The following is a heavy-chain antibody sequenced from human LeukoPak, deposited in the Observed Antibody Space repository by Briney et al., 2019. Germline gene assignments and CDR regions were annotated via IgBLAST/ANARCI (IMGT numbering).Heavy chain of an antibody. D-gene: IGHD5-18*01. J-gene: IGHJ4*02. Sequence: SETLSLTCTVSGGSISRSDYYWDWIRQPPGTGLEWIGSVYYSGNTYYNPSLKSRVTISVDRSKNQLSLKLSSVTAADTAMYYCASGGYSYGFDYWGQGTLVTVSS. V-gene: IGHV4-39*07. CDR1: GGSISRSDYY. CDR2: VYYSGNT. CDR3: ASGGYSYGFDY.